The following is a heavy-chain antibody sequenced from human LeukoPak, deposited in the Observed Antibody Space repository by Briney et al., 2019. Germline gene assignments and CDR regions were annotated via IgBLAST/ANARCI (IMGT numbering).Heavy chain of an antibody. CDR3: ARGRDTVVVPAYRHFDY. CDR2: INAGNGNT. D-gene: IGHD2-2*01. Sequence: ASVKVSCKASGYTFTSYAMHWVRQAPGQRLEWMGWINAGNGNTKYSQKFQGRVTMTRNTSISTAYMELSSLRSEDTAVYYCARGRDTVVVPAYRHFDYWGQGTLVTVSS. CDR1: GYTFTSYA. J-gene: IGHJ4*02. V-gene: IGHV1-3*01.